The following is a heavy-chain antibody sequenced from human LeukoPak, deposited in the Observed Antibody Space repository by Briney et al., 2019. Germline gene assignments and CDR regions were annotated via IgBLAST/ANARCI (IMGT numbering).Heavy chain of an antibody. CDR2: LSYSGST. J-gene: IGHJ4*02. V-gene: IGHV4-59*01. Sequence: GSLRLSCAASGFTFSSYAMSWVRQAPGKGLEWIGCLSYSGSTDYNPSLKSRVTISLDTSKNQFSLKLSSVTAADTAVYYCARGGRRTPYYFDYWGQGTLVTVSS. D-gene: IGHD2-2*01. CDR3: ARGGRRTPYYFDY. CDR1: GFTFSSYA.